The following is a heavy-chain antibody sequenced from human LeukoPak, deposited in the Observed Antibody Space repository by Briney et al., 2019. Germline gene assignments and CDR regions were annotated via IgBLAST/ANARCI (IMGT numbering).Heavy chain of an antibody. D-gene: IGHD5-18*01. Sequence: GGSLRLSCAASGFTFSSYAMHWVRQAPGKGLEWVAVISYDGSNKYYADSVKGRFTISRDNSKNTLYLQMNSLRAEDTAVYYCARDRDLYSYGTGTYFGYWGQGTLVTVSS. J-gene: IGHJ4*02. CDR3: ARDRDLYSYGTGTYFGY. V-gene: IGHV3-30*04. CDR1: GFTFSSYA. CDR2: ISYDGSNK.